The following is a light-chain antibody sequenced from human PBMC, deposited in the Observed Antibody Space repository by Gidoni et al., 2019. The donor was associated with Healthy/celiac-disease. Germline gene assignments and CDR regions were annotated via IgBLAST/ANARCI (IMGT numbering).Light chain of an antibody. J-gene: IGKJ1*01. CDR2: AAS. Sequence: DIQMPQSPSSLSASVGDRVTITCRASQSISSYLNWFQQKPGKAPKLLIYAASNLQSGVPSRFRGSGSVTDFTLTISSLQREDFGTYYCQQSYSTPRTFGQGTKVEIK. V-gene: IGKV1-39*01. CDR3: QQSYSTPRT. CDR1: QSISSY.